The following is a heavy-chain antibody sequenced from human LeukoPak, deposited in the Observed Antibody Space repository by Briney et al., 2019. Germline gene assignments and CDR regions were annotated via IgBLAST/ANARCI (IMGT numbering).Heavy chain of an antibody. CDR2: IYYSGST. Sequence: SETLSLTCTVSGGSISSGDYYWSWIRQPPRKGLEWIGYIYYSGSTYYNPSLKSRVTISVDTSKNQFSLKLSSVTAADTAVYYCARDQRTDSSGYYSADDAFDIWGQGTMVTVSS. D-gene: IGHD3-22*01. V-gene: IGHV4-30-4*01. CDR1: GGSISSGDYY. CDR3: ARDQRTDSSGYYSADDAFDI. J-gene: IGHJ3*02.